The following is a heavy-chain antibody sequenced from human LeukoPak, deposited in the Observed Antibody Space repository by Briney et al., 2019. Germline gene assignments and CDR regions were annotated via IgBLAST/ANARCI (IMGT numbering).Heavy chain of an antibody. CDR1: GFTFSSYG. CDR3: APPPTVQLERLLDY. D-gene: IGHD1-1*01. V-gene: IGHV3-30*03. CDR2: ISYDGSNK. Sequence: GGSLRLSCAASGFTFSSYGMHWVRQAPGKGLEWVAAISYDGSNKYYADSVKGRFTISRDNSKNTLCLQMNSLRAEDTAVYYCAPPPTVQLERLLDYWGQGTLVTVSS. J-gene: IGHJ4*02.